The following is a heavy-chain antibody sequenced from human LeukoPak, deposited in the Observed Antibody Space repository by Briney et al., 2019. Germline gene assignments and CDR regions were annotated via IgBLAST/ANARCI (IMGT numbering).Heavy chain of an antibody. V-gene: IGHV4-4*07. CDR2: VHTSGST. D-gene: IGHD2-2*01. Sequence: PSETLSLTCTVPGGSISSYYWSWIRQPAEKGLEWIGRVHTSGSTNYNPSLKSRVNMSVDTSQTQFSLKLSSVTAADTAVYYCARECSGNNCPNNNMDVWGQGTTVTVSS. CDR3: ARECSGNNCPNNNMDV. J-gene: IGHJ6*02. CDR1: GGSISSYY.